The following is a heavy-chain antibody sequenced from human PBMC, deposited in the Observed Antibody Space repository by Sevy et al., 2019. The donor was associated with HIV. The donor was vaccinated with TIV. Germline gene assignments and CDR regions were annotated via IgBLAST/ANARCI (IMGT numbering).Heavy chain of an antibody. CDR1: GFTSKKFG. D-gene: IGHD3-3*01. V-gene: IGHV3-30*18. CDR2: ISSDESKK. CDR3: EKDLYFYERKSFPDY. Sequence: GGSLRLSCVTSGFTSKKFGMHWVRQAPGKGPEWVAIISSDESKKYYADSVKGRFTISRDISKNTLYLQMDRLTTEDTAVYYCEKDLYFYERKSFPDYWGQGTQVTLSS. J-gene: IGHJ4*02.